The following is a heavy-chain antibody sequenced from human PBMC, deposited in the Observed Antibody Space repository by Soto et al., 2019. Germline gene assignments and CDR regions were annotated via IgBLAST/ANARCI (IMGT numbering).Heavy chain of an antibody. CDR2: IYSGGST. Sequence: PGGSLRLSCAASGFTVSSNYMSWVRQAPGKGLEWVSVIYSGGSTYYADSVKGRFTISRDNSKNTLYLQMNSLKAEDTAVYYCARAAAPYYYGSGSYYPLYYGMDVWGQGTTVTVSS. V-gene: IGHV3-53*01. J-gene: IGHJ6*02. CDR1: GFTVSSNY. D-gene: IGHD3-10*01. CDR3: ARAAAPYYYGSGSYYPLYYGMDV.